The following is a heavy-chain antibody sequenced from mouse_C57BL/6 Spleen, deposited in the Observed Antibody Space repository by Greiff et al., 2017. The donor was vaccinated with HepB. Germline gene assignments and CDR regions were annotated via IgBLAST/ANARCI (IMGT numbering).Heavy chain of an antibody. D-gene: IGHD1-1*01. CDR2: IGPNSGGT. CDR3: ARSGNNYYGSSYWYFDV. V-gene: IGHV1-72*01. J-gene: IGHJ1*03. Sequence: QVQLQQPGAELVKPGASVKLSCKASGYTFTSYWMHWVKQRPGRGLEWIGRIGPNSGGTKYNEKFKSKATLTVDKPSSTAYMQLSSLTSEASAVDYSARSGNNYYGSSYWYFDVWGTGTTVTVSS. CDR1: GYTFTSYW.